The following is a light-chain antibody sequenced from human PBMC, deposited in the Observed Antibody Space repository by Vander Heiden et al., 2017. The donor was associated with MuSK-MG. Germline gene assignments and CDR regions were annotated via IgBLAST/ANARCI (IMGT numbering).Light chain of an antibody. Sequence: NFMLTQPHPVSESPGKTVTIPFTRICGIIARNEVQWYQQRTGSSPTTGIYEDNQRPAGVTARLSGAIDSSSKYASLTISGLKTEDEAYCSCKSYDSSNVVVGGGTKLTVL. CDR2: EDN. CDR3: KSYDSSNVV. J-gene: IGLJ2*01. CDR1: CGIIARNE. V-gene: IGLV6-57*01.